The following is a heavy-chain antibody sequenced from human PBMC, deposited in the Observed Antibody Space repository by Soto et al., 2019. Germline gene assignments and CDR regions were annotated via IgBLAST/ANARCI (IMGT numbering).Heavy chain of an antibody. D-gene: IGHD6-19*01. CDR2: ISSSSSYI. CDR3: ARDKQWLVRGYYYGMDV. V-gene: IGHV3-21*01. CDR1: GFTFSSYS. Sequence: GGSLRLSCAASGFTFSSYSMNWVRQAPGKGLEWVSSISSSSSYIYYADSVKGRFTISRDNAKNSLYLQMNSLRAEDTAVYYCARDKQWLVRGYYYGMDVWGRGATVTVSS. J-gene: IGHJ6*02.